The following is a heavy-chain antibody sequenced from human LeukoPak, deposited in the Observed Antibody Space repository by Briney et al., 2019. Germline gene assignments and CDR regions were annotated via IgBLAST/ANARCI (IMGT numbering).Heavy chain of an antibody. Sequence: SETLSLTCTVSGGSISSYYWSWIRQPPGKGLEWIGYIYYSGSTNYNPSLKSRVTISVDTSKNQFSLKLSSVTAAGTAVYYCASYDFWSGWSDYWGQGTLVTVSS. CDR1: GGSISSYY. CDR3: ASYDFWSGWSDY. V-gene: IGHV4-59*01. D-gene: IGHD3-3*01. CDR2: IYYSGST. J-gene: IGHJ4*02.